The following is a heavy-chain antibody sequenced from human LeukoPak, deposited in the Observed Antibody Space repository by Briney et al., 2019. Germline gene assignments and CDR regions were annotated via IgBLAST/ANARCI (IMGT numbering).Heavy chain of an antibody. D-gene: IGHD3-3*01. V-gene: IGHV4-34*01. CDR2: INHSGST. CDR1: GGSFSGYY. J-gene: IGHJ6*03. Sequence: SETLSLTCAVYGGSFSGYYWSWIRQPPGKGLEWIGEINHSGSTNYNPSLKSRVTISVDTSKNQFSLKLSSVTAADTAVYYCARSAIFGVVTGPHNMDVWGKGTTVTVSS. CDR3: ARSAIFGVVTGPHNMDV.